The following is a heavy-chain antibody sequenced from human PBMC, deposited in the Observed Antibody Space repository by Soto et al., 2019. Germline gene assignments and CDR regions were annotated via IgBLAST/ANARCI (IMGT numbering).Heavy chain of an antibody. CDR2: IYYSGST. CDR1: GGSISSSSYY. D-gene: IGHD2-2*01. Sequence: QLQLQESGPGLVKPSETLSLTCTVSGGSISSSSYYWGWIRQPPGKGLEWIGSIYYSGSTYYNPSLKSRVTISVDTSKNQFSLKLSSVTAADTAVYYCATTPRDIVVVPASERYNWFDPGGQGTLVTVSS. V-gene: IGHV4-39*01. J-gene: IGHJ5*02. CDR3: ATTPRDIVVVPASERYNWFDP.